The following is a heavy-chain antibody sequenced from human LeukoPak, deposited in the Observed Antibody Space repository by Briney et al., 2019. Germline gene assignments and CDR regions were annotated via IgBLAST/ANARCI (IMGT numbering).Heavy chain of an antibody. Sequence: PGGSLRLSCVASGFTFTDFAMSWVRQAPGKGLEWVSTISGNGGVAYYADSVKGRFTVSRDNSKNTLYLQMNSLRAEDTAVYYCAKGAQSTVFDLWGRGTLVTVSS. J-gene: IGHJ2*01. V-gene: IGHV3-23*01. CDR3: AKGAQSTVFDL. D-gene: IGHD4-17*01. CDR1: GFTFTDFA. CDR2: ISGNGGVA.